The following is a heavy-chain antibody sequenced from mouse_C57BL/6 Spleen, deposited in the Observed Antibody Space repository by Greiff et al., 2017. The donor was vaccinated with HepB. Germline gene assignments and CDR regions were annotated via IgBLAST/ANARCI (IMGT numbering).Heavy chain of an antibody. J-gene: IGHJ3*01. V-gene: IGHV1-15*01. CDR2: IDPETGGT. CDR3: TREGGFTVYYGSSPFAY. CDR1: GYTFTDYE. D-gene: IGHD1-1*01. Sequence: QVHLQQSGAELVRPGASVTLSCKASGYTFTDYEMHWVKQTPVHGLEWIGAIDPETGGTAYNQKFKGKAILTADKSSSTAYMELRSLTSEDSAVYYCTREGGFTVYYGSSPFAYWGQGTLVTVSA.